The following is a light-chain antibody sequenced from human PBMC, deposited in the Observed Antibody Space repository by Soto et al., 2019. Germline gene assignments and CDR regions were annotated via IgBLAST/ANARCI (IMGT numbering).Light chain of an antibody. CDR3: QQRSSWPT. Sequence: EMVLTQSPATLSLSPGERATLSCRASQSVSSNLAWYQQKLGQAPRLLIYDAFNRATGIPARFSSSGSGTDFTLTISTLEPEDFAVYYCQQRSSWPTFGQGTKLEIK. J-gene: IGKJ2*01. V-gene: IGKV3-11*01. CDR1: QSVSSN. CDR2: DAF.